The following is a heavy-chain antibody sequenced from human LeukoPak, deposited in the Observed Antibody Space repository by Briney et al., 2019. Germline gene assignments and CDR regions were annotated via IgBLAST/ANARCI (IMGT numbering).Heavy chain of an antibody. CDR3: ARDLVTVTKGFDI. V-gene: IGHV4-59*11. CDR1: GDSFSSHY. D-gene: IGHD4-17*01. J-gene: IGHJ3*02. Sequence: SETLSLTCAASGDSFSSHYWTWIRQSPGTGLEWIGYISHIGRTNCNPSLKSRVTISIDTSKNQFSLKLRSVTAADTAVYYCARDLVTVTKGFDIWGQGTMVSVSS. CDR2: ISHIGRT.